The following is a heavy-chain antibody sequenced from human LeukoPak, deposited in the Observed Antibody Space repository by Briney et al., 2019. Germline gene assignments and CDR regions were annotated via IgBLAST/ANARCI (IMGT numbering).Heavy chain of an antibody. Sequence: GGSQRLSCAASGFTFSSYGMHWVRQAPGKGLEWVAVISYDGSNKYYADSVKGRFTISRDNSKNTLYLQMNSLRAEDTAVYYCANIAGPWFDPWGQGTLVTVSS. J-gene: IGHJ5*02. CDR1: GFTFSSYG. CDR2: ISYDGSNK. V-gene: IGHV3-30*18. CDR3: ANIAGPWFDP. D-gene: IGHD6-13*01.